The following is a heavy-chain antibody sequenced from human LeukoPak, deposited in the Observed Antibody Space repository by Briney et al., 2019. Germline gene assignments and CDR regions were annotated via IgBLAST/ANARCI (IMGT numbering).Heavy chain of an antibody. CDR1: GFTFSSYW. Sequence: GGSLRLSCAASGFTFSSYWMHWVRQAPGKGLVWVSRINTDGSSTSYADSVRGRFTISRDNAKNTLYLQMNSLRAEDTAVYYCARESGIAAALDLWGQGTLVTVSS. CDR3: ARESGIAAALDL. D-gene: IGHD6-13*01. J-gene: IGHJ5*02. V-gene: IGHV3-74*01. CDR2: INTDGSST.